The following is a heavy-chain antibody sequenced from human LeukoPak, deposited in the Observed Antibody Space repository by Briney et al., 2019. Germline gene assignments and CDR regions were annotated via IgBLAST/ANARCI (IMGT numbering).Heavy chain of an antibody. CDR3: ARGLVYLTGHFDC. J-gene: IGHJ4*02. Sequence: GGSLRLSCAASGLTVSSNHTSWVRQAPGKGLEWVSAIYSGDSAYYADSVKGRFTISRDDSKSALYLQMNSLRAEDTAVYYCARGLVYLTGHFDCWGQGTLVIVSS. CDR2: IYSGDSA. D-gene: IGHD1-1*01. CDR1: GLTVSSNH. V-gene: IGHV3-53*01.